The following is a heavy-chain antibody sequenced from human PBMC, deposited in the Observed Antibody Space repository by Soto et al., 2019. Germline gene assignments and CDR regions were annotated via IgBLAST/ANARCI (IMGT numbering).Heavy chain of an antibody. V-gene: IGHV3-7*01. CDR2: IKQDGSEK. CDR1: GFTFSSYW. D-gene: IGHD5-18*01. Sequence: GGSLRLSCAASGFTFSSYWMSWVRQAPGKGLEWVANIKQDGSEKYYVDSVKGRFTISRDNAKNSLYLQMNSLRAEDTAVYYCASQDTAMVTDYWGQGTLVTVSS. CDR3: ASQDTAMVTDY. J-gene: IGHJ4*02.